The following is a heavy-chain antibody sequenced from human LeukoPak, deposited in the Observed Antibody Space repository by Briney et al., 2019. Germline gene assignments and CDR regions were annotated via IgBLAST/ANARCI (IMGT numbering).Heavy chain of an antibody. V-gene: IGHV3-21*01. D-gene: IGHD1-26*01. J-gene: IGHJ4*02. CDR3: AKVSSGSYTHFDY. CDR2: ISSSSSYI. Sequence: GGSLRLSCAASGFTFSSYSMNWVRQAPGKGLEWVSSISSSSSYIYYADSVKGRFTISRDNSKNTLYLQMNSLRAEDTALYYCAKVSSGSYTHFDYWGQGTLVTVSS. CDR1: GFTFSSYS.